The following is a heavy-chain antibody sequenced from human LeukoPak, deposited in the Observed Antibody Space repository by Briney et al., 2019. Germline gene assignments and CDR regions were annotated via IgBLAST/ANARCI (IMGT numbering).Heavy chain of an antibody. CDR2: IIPILGIA. CDR3: AKDIGDGDYGGVVFRAFDY. J-gene: IGHJ4*02. Sequence: EASVKVSCKASGGTFSSYAISWVRQAPGQGLEWMGRIIPILGIANYAQKFQGRVTITADKSTGTAYMELSSLRSEDTALYYCAKDIGDGDYGGVVFRAFDYWGQGTLVTVSS. D-gene: IGHD4-23*01. CDR1: GGTFSSYA. V-gene: IGHV1-69*04.